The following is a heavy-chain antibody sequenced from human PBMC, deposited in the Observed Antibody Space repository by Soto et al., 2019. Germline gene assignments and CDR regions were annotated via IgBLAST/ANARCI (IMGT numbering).Heavy chain of an antibody. CDR1: GFTFSSYA. Sequence: GGSLRLSCAASGFTFSSYAMSWVRQAPGKGLEWVSAISGSGGSTYYEDSVKGRFIISRDNSKKTLNLQMNSMRAEDTAVYYCARSNCSGGSCYFVPFDYWGQGTLVTVSS. V-gene: IGHV3-23*01. CDR2: ISGSGGST. J-gene: IGHJ4*02. D-gene: IGHD2-15*01. CDR3: ARSNCSGGSCYFVPFDY.